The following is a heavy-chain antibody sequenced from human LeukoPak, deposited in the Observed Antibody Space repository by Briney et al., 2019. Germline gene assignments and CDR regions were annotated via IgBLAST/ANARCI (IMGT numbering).Heavy chain of an antibody. Sequence: SVTVSCKASGGTFSSYAISWVRQAPGQGLEWMGRIIPILGIANYAQKFQGRVTITADKSTSTAYMELSSLRSEDTAVYYCARRGVPDAFDIWGQGTMVTVSS. CDR1: GGTFSSYA. V-gene: IGHV1-69*10. CDR3: ARRGVPDAFDI. J-gene: IGHJ3*02. CDR2: IIPILGIA. D-gene: IGHD2-8*01.